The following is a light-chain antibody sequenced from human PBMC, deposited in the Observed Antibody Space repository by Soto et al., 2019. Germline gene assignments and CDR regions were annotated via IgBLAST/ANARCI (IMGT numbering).Light chain of an antibody. Sequence: QSVLTQPASVSGSPGQSITISCTGTSSDVGTYNYVSWYQHRPGKAPKLMIYDVSYRPSGVSSRFSGSKSANTASLTISGLQAEDEADYYCSSYTTSNTQVFGGGPKLTVL. CDR1: SSDVGTYNY. J-gene: IGLJ3*02. CDR2: DVS. V-gene: IGLV2-14*01. CDR3: SSYTTSNTQV.